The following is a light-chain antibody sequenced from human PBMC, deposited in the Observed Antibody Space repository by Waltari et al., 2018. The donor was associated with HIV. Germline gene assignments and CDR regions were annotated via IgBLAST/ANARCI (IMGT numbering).Light chain of an antibody. CDR3: ATWDDDLSTWL. J-gene: IGLJ3*02. CDR2: TND. Sequence: SVLTQPPSASGTPGQRVTISCSGDSSNIGSNSVYWYQQLPGTAPNLLIYTNDQRPSGVPDRFSGSNSGTSASLAISGLRSEDEADYYCATWDDDLSTWLFGGGTKLTVL. V-gene: IGLV1-47*01. CDR1: SSNIGSNS.